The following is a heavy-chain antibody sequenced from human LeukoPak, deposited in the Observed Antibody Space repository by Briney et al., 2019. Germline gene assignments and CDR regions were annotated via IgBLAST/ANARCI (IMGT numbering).Heavy chain of an antibody. CDR2: ISAYNGNT. V-gene: IGHV1-18*01. Sequence: GASVRVSCKASGYTFTSYGISWVRQAPGQGLEWMGWISAYNGNTNYAQKLQGRVTMTTDTSTSTAYMELRSLRSDDTAVYYCASLANYGPCWYFDLWGRGTLVTISS. J-gene: IGHJ2*01. CDR3: ASLANYGPCWYFDL. D-gene: IGHD4-17*01. CDR1: GYTFTSYG.